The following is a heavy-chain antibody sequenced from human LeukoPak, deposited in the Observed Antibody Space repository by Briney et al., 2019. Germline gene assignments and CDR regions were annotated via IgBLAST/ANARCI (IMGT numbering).Heavy chain of an antibody. CDR2: LYASGTT. CDR1: GFGVSVNY. J-gene: IGHJ4*02. Sequence: GGSLRLSCAASGFGVSVNYMSWVRQAPGKGLEWVSVLYASGTTKYADSVKGRFTISRDTSDNTLNLQMNGLGAEDSAVYYCAAKGNGYTGIYVFAHWGQGTLVTVSA. D-gene: IGHD1-26*01. V-gene: IGHV3-66*01. CDR3: AAKGNGYTGIYVFAH.